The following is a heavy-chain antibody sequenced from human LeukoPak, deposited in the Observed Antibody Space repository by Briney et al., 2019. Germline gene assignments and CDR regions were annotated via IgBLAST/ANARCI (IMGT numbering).Heavy chain of an antibody. Sequence: PSETLSLICTVSGGPMSDSYWYWIRHSAATGMEWIGRIHAIGSTNCNPSLKSRVIISLDTSKNQFSLSLSAVTAADTATYYCARILDGDAWGQGTLVTVSP. CDR2: IHAIGST. CDR1: GGPMSDSY. J-gene: IGHJ3*01. CDR3: ARILDGDA. V-gene: IGHV4-4*07. D-gene: IGHD7-27*01.